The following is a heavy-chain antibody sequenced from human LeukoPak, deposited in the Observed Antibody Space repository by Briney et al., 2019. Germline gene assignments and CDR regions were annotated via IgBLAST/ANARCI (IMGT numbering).Heavy chain of an antibody. CDR1: GYTFTGYY. J-gene: IGHJ4*02. V-gene: IGHV1-2*02. Sequence: GASVKVSCKASGYTFTGYYMHWVRQAPGQGLEWMGWINPNSGGTNYAQKFQGRVTMTRDTSISTAYMELSRLRSDDTAVYYCARLIVVVPAAMSDYWGQGTLVTVSS. D-gene: IGHD2-2*01. CDR2: INPNSGGT. CDR3: ARLIVVVPAAMSDY.